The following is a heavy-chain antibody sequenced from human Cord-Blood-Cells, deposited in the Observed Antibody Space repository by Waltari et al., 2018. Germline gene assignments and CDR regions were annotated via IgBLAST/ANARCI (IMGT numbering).Heavy chain of an antibody. V-gene: IGHV3-48*02. CDR3: ARDHGTTVVTSYFDY. Sequence: EVQLVESGGGLVQPGGSLSLSCAASGFPFSSYSLNWVRPAPGKGLEWVSYISSSSSTIYYADSVKGRFTISRDNAKNSLYLQMNSLRDEDTAVYYCARDHGTTVVTSYFDYWGQGTLVTVSS. D-gene: IGHD4-17*01. J-gene: IGHJ4*02. CDR1: GFPFSSYS. CDR2: ISSSSSTI.